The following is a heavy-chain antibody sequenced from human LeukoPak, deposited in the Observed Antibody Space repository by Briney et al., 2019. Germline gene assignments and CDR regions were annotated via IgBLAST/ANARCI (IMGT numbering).Heavy chain of an antibody. V-gene: IGHV3-11*01. J-gene: IGHJ4*02. Sequence: GGSLRLSCEASGFTFSDHYMSWIRQVPGKGLEWLLYIGPSGSAIYYADSVKGRFTISRDNAKNSLYLQMNSLRAEDTAVYYCAGSLGYCTSNVCYLKYWGQGTLVTVSS. CDR2: IGPSGSAI. D-gene: IGHD2-8*01. CDR3: AGSLGYCTSNVCYLKY. CDR1: GFTFSDHY.